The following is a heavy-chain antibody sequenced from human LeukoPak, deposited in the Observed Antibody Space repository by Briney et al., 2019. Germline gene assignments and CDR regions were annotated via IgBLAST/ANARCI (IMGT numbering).Heavy chain of an antibody. V-gene: IGHV3-23*01. J-gene: IGHJ4*02. D-gene: IGHD5-18*01. Sequence: GGSLRLSCVASGFTFSTSWMSWVRQAPEKGLDWVSVISGSAHKIRYADSVKGRFTISRDNSENTVYLQMNNLRAEDTALYYCAGRPTGYSSGYVYWGQGALVTVSS. CDR1: GFTFSTSW. CDR3: AGRPTGYSSGYVY. CDR2: ISGSAHKI.